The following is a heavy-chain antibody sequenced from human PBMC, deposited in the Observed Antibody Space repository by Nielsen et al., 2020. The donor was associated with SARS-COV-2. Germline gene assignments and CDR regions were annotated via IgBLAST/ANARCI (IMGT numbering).Heavy chain of an antibody. CDR1: GYIFTGYY. CDR3: ATDLGLDY. J-gene: IGHJ4*02. Sequence: ASVKVSCKASGYIFTGYYMHWVRQAPGQGLEWMGWINPNSGGTNYAQRFQGRVTMTRDTSISTAYMELSSLRSEDTAVYYCATDLGLDYWGQGTLVTVSS. V-gene: IGHV1-2*02. CDR2: INPNSGGT.